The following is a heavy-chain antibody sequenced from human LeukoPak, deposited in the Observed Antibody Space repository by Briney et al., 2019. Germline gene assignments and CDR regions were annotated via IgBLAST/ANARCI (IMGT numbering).Heavy chain of an antibody. CDR3: ARHEWGITNAFDI. Sequence: SETLSLTCTVSGGSISSGYYYWAWIRQPPGKGLEWIGSIYYSGITYYNPSFKSPVTISIDTAKNQFSLKLRSVTAADTAVYYCARHEWGITNAFDIWGQGTMVTVSS. CDR1: GGSISSGYYY. CDR2: IYYSGIT. D-gene: IGHD1-14*01. V-gene: IGHV4-39*01. J-gene: IGHJ3*02.